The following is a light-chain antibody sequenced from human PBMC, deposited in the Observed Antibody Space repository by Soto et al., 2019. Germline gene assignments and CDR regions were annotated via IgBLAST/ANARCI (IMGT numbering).Light chain of an antibody. J-gene: IGLJ2*01. V-gene: IGLV1-44*01. CDR3: ASWDDSLHGVT. CDR1: SSNIGVNT. CDR2: TNN. Sequence: QSALTQPASVSGSPGQRVTISCSGGSSNIGVNTVNWYQQLPGMAPKLLIHTNNQRPSGVPDRFSGSKSGTSASLAISRLQSEDEADYYCASWDDSLHGVTFGGGTKLTVL.